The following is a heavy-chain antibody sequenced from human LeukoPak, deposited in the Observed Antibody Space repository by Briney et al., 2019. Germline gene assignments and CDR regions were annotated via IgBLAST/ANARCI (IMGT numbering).Heavy chain of an antibody. Sequence: ASVKVSCTSSGYTFTTYGITWVRQAPGQGLEWMGWISTYNGNTNYAQKLQGRVTMTTDTSTSTADMELRSLRSDDTAMYYCARDRMDTGPYFDYWGQGTLVTVSS. CDR3: ARDRMDTGPYFDY. J-gene: IGHJ4*02. D-gene: IGHD5-18*01. CDR1: GYTFTTYG. V-gene: IGHV1-18*01. CDR2: ISTYNGNT.